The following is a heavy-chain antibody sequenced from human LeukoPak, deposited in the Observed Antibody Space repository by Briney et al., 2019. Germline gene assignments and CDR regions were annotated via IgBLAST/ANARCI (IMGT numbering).Heavy chain of an antibody. V-gene: IGHV4-34*01. J-gene: IGHJ6*02. CDR1: GGSISSGDYY. CDR3: ARGDGYYYDSSGYYHYYYGMDV. D-gene: IGHD3-22*01. Sequence: SETLSLTCSVSGGSISSGDYYWSWIRQPPGKGLEWIGEINHSGSTNYNPSLKSRVTISVDTSKNQFSLKLSSVTAADTAVYYCARGDGYYYDSSGYYHYYYGMDVWGQGTTVTVSS. CDR2: INHSGST.